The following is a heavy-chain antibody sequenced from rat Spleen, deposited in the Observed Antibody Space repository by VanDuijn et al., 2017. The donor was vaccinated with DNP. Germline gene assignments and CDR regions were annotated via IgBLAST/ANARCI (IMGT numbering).Heavy chain of an antibody. V-gene: IGHV5-22*01. J-gene: IGHJ2*01. D-gene: IGHD4-3*01. CDR2: IGSDDYAP. Sequence: EVQLVESGGGLVQPGNSLNLSCAASGFTFSDYAMAWVRQSPKKGLEWVAYIGSDDYAPYYGDSVKGRFTISRDNAKSTLYLQMNSLRSEDMATYYCVRWNSGHFDYWGQGVMVTVSS. CDR1: GFTFSDYA. CDR3: VRWNSGHFDY.